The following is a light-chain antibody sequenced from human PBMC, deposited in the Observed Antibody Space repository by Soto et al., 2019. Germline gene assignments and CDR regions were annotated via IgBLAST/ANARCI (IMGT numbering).Light chain of an antibody. CDR2: DTS. V-gene: IGKV3-20*01. Sequence: EIVLTQSPGTLSLSPGERATLSCRARQSVSGSYLAWYQQKPGQSPRLLLHDTSSRATGIPDRFSGSGSGTDFTLTISRLEPEDFAVYYCQQYGTRPWTFGQGTKVESK. CDR3: QQYGTRPWT. J-gene: IGKJ1*01. CDR1: QSVSGSY.